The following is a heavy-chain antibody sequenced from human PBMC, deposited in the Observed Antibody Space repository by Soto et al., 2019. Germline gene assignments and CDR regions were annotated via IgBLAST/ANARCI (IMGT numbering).Heavy chain of an antibody. CDR3: ARAGSGRQLDY. D-gene: IGHD3-10*01. Sequence: ASETLSLTCTVSGGSISSSGYYWTWIRQHPGKGLEWIGYIYYSGSSYQNPSLKSRVLISEDTSKNQFSLRLSSVTAADTAVYYCARAGSGRQLDYWGQGTLVTVSS. CDR2: IYYSGSS. J-gene: IGHJ4*02. V-gene: IGHV4-31*03. CDR1: GGSISSSGYY.